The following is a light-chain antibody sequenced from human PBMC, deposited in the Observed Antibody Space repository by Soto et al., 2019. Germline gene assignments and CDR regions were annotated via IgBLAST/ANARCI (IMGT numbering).Light chain of an antibody. CDR3: QQYGSFPYT. J-gene: IGKJ2*01. CDR2: DTS. Sequence: EIVLTQSPGTLSLSPGERATLSCRASQSVSSSYLAWYQQKPGQAPGLLIYDTSTRATGIPDRVGGSGSGTDFPLTISRLKPEDFAVYYCQQYGSFPYTFGQGTKLEI. CDR1: QSVSSSY. V-gene: IGKV3-20*01.